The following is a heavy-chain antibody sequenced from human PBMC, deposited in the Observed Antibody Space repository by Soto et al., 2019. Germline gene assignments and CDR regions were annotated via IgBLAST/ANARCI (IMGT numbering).Heavy chain of an antibody. CDR3: ARVIVKQYNLAARPDY. J-gene: IGHJ4*02. D-gene: IGHD6-6*01. CDR2: ISAYNGNT. V-gene: IGHV1-18*01. CDR1: GYTVTSYG. Sequence: QVRLVQSGAEVKKPGASVKFSCKASGYTVTSYGINWVRHAPGQGLEWMGWISAYNGNTNYAQKLQGRGTMTTDTTTSTAFMELRSLRTDDTAVYYCARVIVKQYNLAARPDYWGQGTLVTVSS.